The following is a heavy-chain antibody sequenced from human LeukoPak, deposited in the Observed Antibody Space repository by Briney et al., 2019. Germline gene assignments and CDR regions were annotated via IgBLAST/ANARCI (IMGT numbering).Heavy chain of an antibody. CDR3: ARATAFFDI. CDR1: GGSISTYY. Sequence: SETLSLTCTVSGGSISTYYWSWIRQPPGKGLEWIGYIYYSGSTNYNPSLKSRVTISVDTSKNQFSLKLTSVTAADTAVYYCARATAFFDIWGQGTMVTVSS. J-gene: IGHJ3*02. CDR2: IYYSGST. V-gene: IGHV4-59*01.